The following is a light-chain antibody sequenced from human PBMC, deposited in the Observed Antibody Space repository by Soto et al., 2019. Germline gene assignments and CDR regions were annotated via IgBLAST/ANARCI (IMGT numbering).Light chain of an antibody. J-gene: IGKJ4*01. CDR2: SAS. Sequence: DIQMTQSPSSLSASIGDRVTITCRVNQHISNYVNWYQQRPGKAPRVLIFSASTLQSGVPSRFSGSGSGTDFTLTISSLEPEDFGIYFCQQSYSTPGALTFGGGTRVDIK. CDR1: QHISNY. V-gene: IGKV1-39*01. CDR3: QQSYSTPGALT.